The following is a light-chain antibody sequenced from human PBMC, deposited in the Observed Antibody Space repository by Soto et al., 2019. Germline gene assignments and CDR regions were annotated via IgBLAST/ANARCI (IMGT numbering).Light chain of an antibody. CDR1: QGISSY. CDR2: AAS. J-gene: IGKJ4*01. CDR3: QQYYSYPLT. V-gene: IGKV1-8*01. Sequence: AIRMTQSPSSFSASTGDRVTITCRASQGISSYLAWYQQKPVKAPKLLIYAASTLESGVPSRFSGSGSGTDFTRTISCLQSEDFATYYCQQYYSYPLTFGGGTKVEIK.